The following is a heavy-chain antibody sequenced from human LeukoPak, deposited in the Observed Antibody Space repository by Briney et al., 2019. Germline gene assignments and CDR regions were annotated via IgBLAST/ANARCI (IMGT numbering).Heavy chain of an antibody. Sequence: PGGSLRLSCAASGFTFSSYAMSWVRQAPGKGLEWVSAISGSGGSTYYADSVKGRFTISRDNSKNTLYLQMNSLRAEDTAVYYCAKALGYDVYGDYGPTFDYWGQGTLVTVSS. CDR1: GFTFSSYA. CDR2: ISGSGGST. V-gene: IGHV3-23*01. J-gene: IGHJ4*02. CDR3: AKALGYDVYGDYGPTFDY. D-gene: IGHD4-17*01.